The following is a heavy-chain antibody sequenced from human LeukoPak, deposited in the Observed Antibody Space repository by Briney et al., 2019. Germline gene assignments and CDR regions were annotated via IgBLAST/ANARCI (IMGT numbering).Heavy chain of an antibody. CDR3: ARAPYYYGSGRENYYYYMDV. Sequence: GASVKVSCKASGFTFTKYGISWVRQAPGQGLEWMGWINPYDGHTNYTQKFQGRVTLTTDTSTNTAYMELRSLRSDDTAVYYCARAPYYYGSGRENYYYYMDVWGKGTTVTISS. CDR1: GFTFTKYG. V-gene: IGHV1-18*01. CDR2: INPYDGHT. D-gene: IGHD3-10*01. J-gene: IGHJ6*03.